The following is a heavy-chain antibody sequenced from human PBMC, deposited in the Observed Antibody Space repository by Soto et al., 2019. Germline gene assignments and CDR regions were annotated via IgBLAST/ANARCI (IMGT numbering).Heavy chain of an antibody. CDR3: AKLRSISCYGGIDC. D-gene: IGHD2-2*01. CDR1: GFTFSSYA. V-gene: IGHV3-23*01. CDR2: IGETDGST. Sequence: EVQLLESGGGVVQPGGSLRLSCAATGFTFSSYAMSWVRQAPGKGLEWVSVIGETDGSTYYSDSVKSRFTITTDNPKNTLYLQMKSLRAEDTAVYYCAKLRSISCYGGIDCWGQGTLVTVSS. J-gene: IGHJ4*02.